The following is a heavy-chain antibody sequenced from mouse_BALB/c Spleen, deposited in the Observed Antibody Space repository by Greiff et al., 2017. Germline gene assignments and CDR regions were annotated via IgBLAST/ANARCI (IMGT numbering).Heavy chain of an antibody. J-gene: IGHJ4*01. V-gene: IGHV5-17*02. CDR3: ARSPGYYAMDY. CDR2: ISSGSSTI. Sequence: EVKVVESGGGLVQPGGSRKLSCAASGFTFSSFGMHWVRQAPEKGLEWVAYISSGSSTIYYADTVKGRFTISRDNPKNTLFLQMTSLRSEDTAMYYCARSPGYYAMDYWGQGTSVTVSS. CDR1: GFTFSSFG.